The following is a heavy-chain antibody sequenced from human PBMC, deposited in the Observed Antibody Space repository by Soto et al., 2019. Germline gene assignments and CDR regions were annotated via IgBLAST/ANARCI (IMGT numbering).Heavy chain of an antibody. D-gene: IGHD3-10*01. CDR2: TRNKANSYTT. CDR3: ARGQHYYGSGGYYAH. V-gene: IGHV3-72*01. CDR1: GFTFSDHY. J-gene: IGHJ4*02. Sequence: AGGSLRLSCAASGFTFSDHYMDWVRQAPGKGLEWVGRTRNKANSYTTEYAASVKGRFTISRDDSKNSLYLQMNSLKTEDTAVYYCARGQHYYGSGGYYAHWGQGTLVTVSS.